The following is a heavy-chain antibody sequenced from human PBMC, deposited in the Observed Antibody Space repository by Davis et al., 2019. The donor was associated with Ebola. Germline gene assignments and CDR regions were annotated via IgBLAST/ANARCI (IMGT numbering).Heavy chain of an antibody. CDR1: GFSFTSYS. J-gene: IGHJ6*02. D-gene: IGHD2-2*02. CDR2: ISGGYT. Sequence: GGSLRLSCAASGFSFTSYSMNWVRQAPGKGLEWVAYISGGYTYYAESVTGRFTITRDSAKDSLYLHMNSLRAEDTAVYYCAREDIVVVPAAIKVYYYYGMDVWGQGTTVTVSS. CDR3: AREDIVVVPAAIKVYYYYGMDV. V-gene: IGHV3-21*05.